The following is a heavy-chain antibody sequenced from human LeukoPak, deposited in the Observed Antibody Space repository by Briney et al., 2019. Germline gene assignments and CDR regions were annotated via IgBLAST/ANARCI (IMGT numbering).Heavy chain of an antibody. CDR1: GFTFSSYW. J-gene: IGHJ4*02. CDR2: IKQDGSEK. V-gene: IGHV3-7*01. CDR3: ASFGVPPPFDY. Sequence: PGGSLRLSCAASGFTFSSYWMSWVRQAPGKGLEWVANIKQDGSEKYYVDSVKGRFTISRDNAKNSLYLQMNSLRAEDTAVYYCASFGVPPPFDYWGQGTLVTVSS. D-gene: IGHD3-16*01.